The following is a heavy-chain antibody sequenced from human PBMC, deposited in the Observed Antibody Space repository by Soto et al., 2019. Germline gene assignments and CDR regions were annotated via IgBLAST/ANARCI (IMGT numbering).Heavy chain of an antibody. J-gene: IGHJ5*02. CDR1: GGSISSGGYY. CDR2: IYYSGST. CDR3: ARSVFP. Sequence: SETLSLTCTVSGGSISSGGYYWNWIRQHPGKGLEWIGYIYYSGSTYYNPSLKSRITISVDTSKNQFSLKLSSVTAADKDVYYCARSVFPWGQGTLVTVS. V-gene: IGHV4-31*03.